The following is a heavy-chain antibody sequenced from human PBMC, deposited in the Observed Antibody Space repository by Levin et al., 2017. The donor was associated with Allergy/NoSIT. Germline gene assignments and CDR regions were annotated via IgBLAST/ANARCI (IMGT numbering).Heavy chain of an antibody. D-gene: IGHD3-10*01. CDR1: GFTFDDYA. CDR3: AKEKYYGSGSFFYYLGMDV. J-gene: IGHJ6*02. Sequence: GGSLRLSCAASGFTFDDYAMHWVRQAPGKGLEWVSSISWDSVNIGYAGSVKGRLTISRDNAKNSLYLQMNSLRAEDTALYYCAKEKYYGSGSFFYYLGMDVWGRGTTVTVSS. V-gene: IGHV3-9*01. CDR2: ISWDSVNI.